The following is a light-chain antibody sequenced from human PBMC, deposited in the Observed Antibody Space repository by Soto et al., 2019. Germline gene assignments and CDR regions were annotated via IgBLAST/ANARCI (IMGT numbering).Light chain of an antibody. CDR3: QQYTSYPWT. Sequence: DIQMTQSPSTLSASVGDRVTITCRASQSISSWLAWYQQKPGKAPKLLIYKASSLESGVPSRFSGSGSGTEFTLTISSLQPDDFATSYCQQYTSYPWTFGQGTKVEIK. J-gene: IGKJ1*01. CDR2: KAS. CDR1: QSISSW. V-gene: IGKV1-5*03.